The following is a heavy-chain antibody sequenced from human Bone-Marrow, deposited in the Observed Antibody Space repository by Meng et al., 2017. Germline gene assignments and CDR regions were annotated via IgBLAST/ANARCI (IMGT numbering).Heavy chain of an antibody. J-gene: IGHJ4*02. CDR1: GGTFSASD. CDR3: ARDYDSSGYCDY. V-gene: IGHV3-73*01. CDR2: IRSKAGSFAT. D-gene: IGHD3-22*01. Sequence: GGSLRLSCAVSGGTFSASDIHWVRQASGKGLEWVGRIRSKAGSFATAYPASVKGRFAISRDNAKNSLYLQMNSLRAEDTAVYYCARDYDSSGYCDYWGQGTLVTVSS.